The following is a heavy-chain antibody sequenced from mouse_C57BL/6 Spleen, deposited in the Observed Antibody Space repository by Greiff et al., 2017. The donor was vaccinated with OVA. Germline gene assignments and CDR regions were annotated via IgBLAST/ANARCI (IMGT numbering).Heavy chain of an antibody. Sequence: EVQLQQSGPELVKPGASVKISCKASGYTFTDYYMNWVKQSPGKSLEWIGDINPNNGGTSYNQKFKGKATLTVDKSSSTAYMELRSLTSEDSAVYYCASGGGYYSNYFDYWGQGTTLTVSS. CDR1: GYTFTDYY. J-gene: IGHJ2*01. V-gene: IGHV1-26*01. CDR3: ASGGGYYSNYFDY. CDR2: INPNNGGT. D-gene: IGHD2-5*01.